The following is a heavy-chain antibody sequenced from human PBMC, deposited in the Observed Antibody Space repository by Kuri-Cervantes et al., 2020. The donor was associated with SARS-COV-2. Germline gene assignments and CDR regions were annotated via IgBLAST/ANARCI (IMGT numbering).Heavy chain of an antibody. Sequence: GGSLRLSCAASGFTFSSYWMHWVRQAPGKGLVWVSRINSDGSSTSYADSVKGRFTISRDNAKNSLYLQMNSLRAEDTAVYYCAREEPKLDDAFDIWGQGTMVTVSS. CDR3: AREEPKLDDAFDI. J-gene: IGHJ3*02. CDR1: GFTFSSYW. V-gene: IGHV3-74*01. D-gene: IGHD1-1*01. CDR2: INSDGSST.